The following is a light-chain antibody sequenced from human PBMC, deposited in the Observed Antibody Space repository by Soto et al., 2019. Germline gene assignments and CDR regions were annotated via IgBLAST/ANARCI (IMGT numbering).Light chain of an antibody. J-gene: IGLJ3*02. CDR1: RPNVGNNA. Sequence: QSVLTQPPSVSEAPGQRVTISCSGSRPNVGNNAVNWYQQVPGQAPKLLIYFDDLVPSGVSDRFSGSKSGTSASLAISGLRSEDEADYYCGAWDDSLNGGVFGGGTKLTVL. CDR3: GAWDDSLNGGV. V-gene: IGLV1-36*01. CDR2: FDD.